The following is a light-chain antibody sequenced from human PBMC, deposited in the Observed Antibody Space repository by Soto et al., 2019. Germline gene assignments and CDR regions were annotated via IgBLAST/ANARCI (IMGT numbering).Light chain of an antibody. Sequence: EIVLTQSPGTLSLSPGERATLSCRASPSVSSTYLAWYQQKPGQAPRLLIYGASSRATGIPDRFSGSGSGTDFTLTISRLEPEDFAVYYCQQYGGSPLTFGGGTKVEIK. J-gene: IGKJ4*01. CDR3: QQYGGSPLT. V-gene: IGKV3-20*01. CDR1: PSVSSTY. CDR2: GAS.